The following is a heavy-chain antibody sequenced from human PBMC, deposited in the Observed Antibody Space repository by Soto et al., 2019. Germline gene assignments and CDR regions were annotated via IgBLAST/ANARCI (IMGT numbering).Heavy chain of an antibody. D-gene: IGHD3-10*01. Sequence: VKVSCKASGYTFTSYGISWVRQAPGQGLEWMGWISAYNGNTNYAQKLQGRVTMTTDTSTSTAYMELRSLRSDDTAVYYCARDITGGYGSGSYYRYYYYYYGMDVWGQGTTVTVSS. J-gene: IGHJ6*02. CDR1: GYTFTSYG. CDR3: ARDITGGYGSGSYYRYYYYYYGMDV. V-gene: IGHV1-18*01. CDR2: ISAYNGNT.